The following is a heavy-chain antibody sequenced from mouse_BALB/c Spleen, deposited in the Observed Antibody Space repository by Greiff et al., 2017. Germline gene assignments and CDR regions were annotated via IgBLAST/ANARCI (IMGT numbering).Heavy chain of an antibody. CDR3: AREEGLRRDAMDY. D-gene: IGHD2-2*01. CDR1: GFSLTGYG. CDR2: IWGDGST. J-gene: IGHJ4*01. V-gene: IGHV2-6-7*01. Sequence: VQVVESGPGLVAPSQSLSITCTVSGFSLTGYGVNWVRQPPGKGLEWLGMIWGDGSTDYNSALKSRLSISKDNSKSQVFLKMNSLQTDDTARYCCAREEGLRRDAMDYWGQGTSVTVSS.